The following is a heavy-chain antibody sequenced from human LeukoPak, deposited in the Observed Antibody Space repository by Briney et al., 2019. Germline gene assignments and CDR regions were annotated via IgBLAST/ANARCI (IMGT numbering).Heavy chain of an antibody. CDR2: IYYSGST. Sequence: PSETPSLTCTVSGGSISSSSYYWGWIRQPPGKGLEWIGSIYYSGSTYYNPSLKSRVTISVDTSKNQFSLKLSSVSAADTAVYYCARQYDSSGYYSGFDYWGQGTLVTVSS. CDR3: ARQYDSSGYYSGFDY. J-gene: IGHJ4*02. CDR1: GGSISSSSYY. D-gene: IGHD3-22*01. V-gene: IGHV4-39*01.